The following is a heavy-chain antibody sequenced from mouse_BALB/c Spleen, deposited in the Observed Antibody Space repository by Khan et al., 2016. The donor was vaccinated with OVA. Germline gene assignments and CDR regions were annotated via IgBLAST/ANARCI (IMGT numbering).Heavy chain of an antibody. CDR2: IIPSNDYT. CDR1: GYTFTTYT. Sequence: VQLQQSGAELARPGSSVKMSCKASGYTFTTYTIHWVKQRPGQGLEWIGYIIPSNDYTNYNQKFKDRATLTADKSSSTAYMQLSSLTSEDSSVLYCAREGAYFRSDGWFAYWGRGTLVTVSA. CDR3: AREGAYFRSDGWFAY. V-gene: IGHV1-4*01. D-gene: IGHD2-14*01. J-gene: IGHJ3*01.